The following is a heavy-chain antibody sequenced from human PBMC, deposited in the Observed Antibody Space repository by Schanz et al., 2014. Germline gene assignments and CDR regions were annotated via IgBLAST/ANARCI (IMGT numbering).Heavy chain of an antibody. CDR2: ISAYSGNS. CDR1: GYTLTGFG. J-gene: IGHJ6*02. CDR3: ARFNSGSHSPPYYYYGMDV. Sequence: QVQLVQSGAEVKKPGASVKVSCKASGYTLTGFGVSWVRQAPGQGREWMGWISAYSGNSKYAQKLQGRVTMTTDTYTNKAYMELRSLTADDTAVYYCARFNSGSHSPPYYYYGMDVGGQGTTVTVSS. D-gene: IGHD1-26*01. V-gene: IGHV1-18*01.